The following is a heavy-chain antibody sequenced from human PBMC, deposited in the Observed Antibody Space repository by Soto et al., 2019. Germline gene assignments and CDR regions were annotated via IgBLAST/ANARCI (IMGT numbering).Heavy chain of an antibody. CDR1: GGTFSSYA. Sequence: SVKVSCKASGGTFSSYAISWVRQAPGQGLEWMGGIIPIFGTANYAQKFQGRVTITADESTSTAYMELSSLRSEDTAVYYCALPLYYYDSSGYKSYYFDYWGQGTLVTVS. J-gene: IGHJ4*02. CDR2: IIPIFGTA. V-gene: IGHV1-69*13. D-gene: IGHD3-22*01. CDR3: ALPLYYYDSSGYKSYYFDY.